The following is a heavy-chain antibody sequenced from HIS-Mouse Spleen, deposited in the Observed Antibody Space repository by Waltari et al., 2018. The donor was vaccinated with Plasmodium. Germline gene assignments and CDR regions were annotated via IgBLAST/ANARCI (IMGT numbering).Heavy chain of an antibody. CDR3: AKDRRSSSWYVDY. D-gene: IGHD6-13*01. CDR1: GFTFSSYG. CDR2: ISYDGSNK. Sequence: QVQLVESGEGVVQPGRSLRLSCAASGFTFSSYGMHWFRQAPGKGLGWVAVISYDGSNKYYAEPVKGRFTISRDNSKNTLYLQMNSLRAEDTAVYYCAKDRRSSSWYVDYWGQGTLVTVSS. J-gene: IGHJ4*02. V-gene: IGHV3-30*18.